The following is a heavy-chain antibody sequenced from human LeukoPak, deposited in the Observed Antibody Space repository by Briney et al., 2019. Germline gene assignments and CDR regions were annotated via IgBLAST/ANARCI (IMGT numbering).Heavy chain of an antibody. J-gene: IGHJ5*02. Sequence: ASVKVSCKASGYTFTSYGISWVRQAPGQGLEWMGWISAYNGNTNYAQKLQGRVTMTTDTSTSTAYMELRSLRSDDTAVYYCAREGGIRYCSGGSCYSRNWFDPWGQGTLVTVSS. CDR3: AREGGIRYCSGGSCYSRNWFDP. CDR1: GYTFTSYG. CDR2: ISAYNGNT. D-gene: IGHD2-15*01. V-gene: IGHV1-18*01.